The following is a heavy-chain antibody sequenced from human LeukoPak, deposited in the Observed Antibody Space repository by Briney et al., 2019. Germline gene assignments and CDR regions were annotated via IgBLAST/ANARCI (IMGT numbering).Heavy chain of an antibody. V-gene: IGHV4-34*01. D-gene: IGHD3-10*01. CDR3: ARGLRRGSGKKAYYYYGMDV. CDR2: INHSGST. J-gene: IGHJ6*04. Sequence: SETLSLTCAVYGGSFSGYYWSWIRQPPGKGLEWIGEINHSGSTNYNPSLKSRVTISVDTSKNQFSLKLSSVTAADTAVYYCARGLRRGSGKKAYYYYGMDVWGKGTTVTVPS. CDR1: GGSFSGYY.